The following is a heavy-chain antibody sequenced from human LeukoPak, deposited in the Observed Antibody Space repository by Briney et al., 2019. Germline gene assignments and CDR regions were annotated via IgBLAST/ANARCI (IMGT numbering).Heavy chain of an antibody. J-gene: IGHJ4*02. CDR3: ARDVGGWYDY. Sequence: SETLSLTCTVSGGSISSYYWSWIRQPPGKGPEWIGYIYYSGSTNYNPSLKGRVTISVDTSKNQFSLKLSSVTVADTAVYYCARDVGGWYDYWGQGTLVTVSS. CDR1: GGSISSYY. CDR2: IYYSGST. V-gene: IGHV4-59*01. D-gene: IGHD6-19*01.